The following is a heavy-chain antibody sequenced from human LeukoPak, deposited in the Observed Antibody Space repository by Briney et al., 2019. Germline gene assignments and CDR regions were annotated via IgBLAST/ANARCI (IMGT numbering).Heavy chain of an antibody. D-gene: IGHD5-24*01. V-gene: IGHV1-46*01. J-gene: IGHJ5*02. CDR1: GYTITSNY. Sequence: ASVKVSCKSFGYTITSNYMHWVRQAPGQGPEWMGVISPSGASTTYAQTFQGRVTLTRDMSTSTDYLGLSSLRSEDTAVYYCARDNSVRDEAWWFSPWGQGTLVTVSS. CDR2: ISPSGAST. CDR3: ARDNSVRDEAWWFSP.